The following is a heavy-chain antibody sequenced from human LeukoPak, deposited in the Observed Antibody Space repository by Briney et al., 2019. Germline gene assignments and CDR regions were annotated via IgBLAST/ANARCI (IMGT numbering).Heavy chain of an antibody. J-gene: IGHJ4*02. CDR2: ISAYNGNT. V-gene: IGHV1-18*01. D-gene: IGHD3-22*01. CDR3: ARDPSNSSGYHAHFDS. CDR1: GYTFTSYG. Sequence: ASVTVSCKASGYTFTSYGISWVRQAPGQGLEWMGWISAYNGNTNYAQKLQGRVTMTTDTSTTTAYMELRSLRSDDTAVYYCARDPSNSSGYHAHFDSWGQGTLVTVSS.